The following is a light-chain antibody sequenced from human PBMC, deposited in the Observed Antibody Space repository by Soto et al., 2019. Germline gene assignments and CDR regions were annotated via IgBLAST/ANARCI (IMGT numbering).Light chain of an antibody. V-gene: IGLV8-61*01. CDR1: SGSVSTSYY. J-gene: IGLJ2*01. Sequence: QAVVTQEPSFSVSPGGTVTLTCGVSSGSVSTSYYPSWYHQTPGQAPRTLIYSTNTRSSGVPYRFSGSILGNKAALTITGAQADDEYDYYCVLYMGSGIGVFGGGTKLTVL. CDR3: VLYMGSGIGV. CDR2: STN.